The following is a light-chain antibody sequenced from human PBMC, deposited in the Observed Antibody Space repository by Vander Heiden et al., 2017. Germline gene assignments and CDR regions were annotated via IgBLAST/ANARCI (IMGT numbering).Light chain of an antibody. CDR3: QRDDDPSLT. Sequence: DIQMTQSPSSLSASVGDRVTITCQASQDISNYLNWYQQKPGKAPKLLIYDASNLETGVPSRFSGSASGTDFTFTISSLHPEDIATYYCQRDDDPSLTFGGGTKVEIK. J-gene: IGKJ4*01. V-gene: IGKV1-33*01. CDR1: QDISNY. CDR2: DAS.